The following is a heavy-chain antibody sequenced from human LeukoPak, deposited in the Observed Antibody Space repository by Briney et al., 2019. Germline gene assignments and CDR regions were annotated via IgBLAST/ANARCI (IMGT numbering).Heavy chain of an antibody. CDR2: INHSGST. CDR1: GGSFSGYY. CDR3: ARQTGSGLFSLP. D-gene: IGHD3-10*01. J-gene: IGHJ4*02. V-gene: IGHV4-34*01. Sequence: SETLSLTCAVYGGSFSGYYWSWIRQPPGKGLEWIGEINHSGSTNYNPSLKSRVTISVDTSKNQFSLELSSVTAADTAVYYCARQTGSGLFSLPGGQGTLVTVSS.